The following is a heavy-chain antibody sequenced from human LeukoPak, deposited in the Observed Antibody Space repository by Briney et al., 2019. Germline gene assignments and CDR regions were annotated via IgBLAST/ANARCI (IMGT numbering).Heavy chain of an antibody. V-gene: IGHV1-8*01. CDR1: GYVFTSYD. Sequence: ASVKVSCKASGYVFTSYDINWVRQATGQGLEWMGWMIPDSGNTGYAQKFQGRVTMTSNTSINTAYLELSSLRSDDTAVYYCAVRAGSYWFDPWGQGTLVTVSP. CDR3: AVRAGSYWFDP. D-gene: IGHD1-26*01. CDR2: MIPDSGNT. J-gene: IGHJ5*02.